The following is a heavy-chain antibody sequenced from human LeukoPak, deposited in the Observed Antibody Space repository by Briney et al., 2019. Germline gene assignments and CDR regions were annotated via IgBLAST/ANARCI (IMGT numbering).Heavy chain of an antibody. CDR1: GGSISSGDYY. CDR2: IYYSGST. J-gene: IGHJ4*02. D-gene: IGHD3-9*01. V-gene: IGHV4-30-4*08. Sequence: PSETLSLTCTVSGGSISSGDYYWSWIRQPPGKGLEWIGYIYYSGSTYYHPSLNSRVTISVDTSKTQFSLKLSSVTAADTAVYYCARVRDGEYDILTEVDYWGQGTLVTVSS. CDR3: ARVRDGEYDILTEVDY.